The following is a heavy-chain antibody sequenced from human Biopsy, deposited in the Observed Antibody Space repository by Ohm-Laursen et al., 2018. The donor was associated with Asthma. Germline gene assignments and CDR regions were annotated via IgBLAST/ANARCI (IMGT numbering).Heavy chain of an antibody. J-gene: IGHJ4*02. V-gene: IGHV3-30*03. Sequence: LRLFCAASGFSFSNFAIHWVRQAPGKGLEWVACISYDGSNKYYADSVKGRSTISRDNSKNTLYLQMNSLRAEDTAVYYCSREEPTSGWYQGSILRWGQGTLVTVSS. CDR2: ISYDGSNK. D-gene: IGHD6-19*01. CDR3: SREEPTSGWYQGSILR. CDR1: GFSFSNFA.